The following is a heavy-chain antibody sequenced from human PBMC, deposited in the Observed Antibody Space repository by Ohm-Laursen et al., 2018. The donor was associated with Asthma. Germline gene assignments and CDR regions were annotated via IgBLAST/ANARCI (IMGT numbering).Heavy chain of an antibody. Sequence: TLSLTCTVSGGSISSGGYYWSWIRQHPGKGLEWIGYIYYSGSTYYNPSLKSRVTISVDTSKNQFSLKLSSVTAADTAVYYCARGGSRYYGSGSYYDYWGQGTLVTVSS. V-gene: IGHV4-31*03. CDR1: GGSISSGGYY. D-gene: IGHD3-10*01. CDR2: IYYSGST. CDR3: ARGGSRYYGSGSYYDY. J-gene: IGHJ4*02.